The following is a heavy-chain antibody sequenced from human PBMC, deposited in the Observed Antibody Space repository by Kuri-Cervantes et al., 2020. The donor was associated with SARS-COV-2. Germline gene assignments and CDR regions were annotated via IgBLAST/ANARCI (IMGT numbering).Heavy chain of an antibody. J-gene: IGHJ5*02. D-gene: IGHD2-15*01. CDR3: ARDPTGYCSGGSCYLDSWFDP. Sequence: GGSLRLSCAASGFTFSSYWMSWVRQAPGKGLEWVANIKQDGSEKYYVDSVKGRFTISRDNAKNSLYLQMNSLRAEDTAVYYCARDPTGYCSGGSCYLDSWFDPWGQGTLVTVSS. CDR1: GFTFSSYW. V-gene: IGHV3-7*01. CDR2: IKQDGSEK.